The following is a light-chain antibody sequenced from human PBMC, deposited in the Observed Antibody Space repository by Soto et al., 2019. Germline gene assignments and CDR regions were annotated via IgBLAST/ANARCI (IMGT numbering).Light chain of an antibody. V-gene: IGKV3-20*01. CDR3: QQYGCPSGT. CDR2: GVS. Sequence: EIVLTQSPGTLSLSPGERATLSCRASQSVSSSYLAWYQQKPGQAPSLPIYGVSSRATGIPDRFSGSGSGTDFTLTISRLEPDDCAVYYCQQYGCPSGTFGHGTKVEIK. J-gene: IGKJ1*01. CDR1: QSVSSSY.